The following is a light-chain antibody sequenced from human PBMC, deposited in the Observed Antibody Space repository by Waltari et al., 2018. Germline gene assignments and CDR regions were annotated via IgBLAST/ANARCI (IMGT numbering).Light chain of an antibody. CDR3: QQRSTWPPMYT. V-gene: IGKV3-11*01. CDR2: EAS. Sequence: EIVLTQSPATLSLSPGERATLSCRASQSVSTYLAWYPQKPGQAPRLLIYEASNRATGIPARFSGSGSGTDFTLTINNLEPEDFAVYFCQQRSTWPPMYTFGQGTKLDVK. CDR1: QSVSTY. J-gene: IGKJ2*01.